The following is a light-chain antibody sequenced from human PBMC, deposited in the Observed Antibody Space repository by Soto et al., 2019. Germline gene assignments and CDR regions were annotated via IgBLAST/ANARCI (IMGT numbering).Light chain of an antibody. CDR1: QSIRNGY. CDR2: GAS. CDR3: QQHGISHIT. J-gene: IGKJ5*01. Sequence: ESVLTQSPGTLSLSPGERAIISCRASQSIRNGYLAWYQQKPGQAPRLLIFGASSRATGIPDRFSGRGSGTDFTLTINRLEPEDFAVYYCQQHGISHITFGQGTRLEIK. V-gene: IGKV3-20*01.